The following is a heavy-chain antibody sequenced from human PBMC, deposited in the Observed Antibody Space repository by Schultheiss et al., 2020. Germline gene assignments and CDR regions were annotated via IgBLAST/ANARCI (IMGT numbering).Heavy chain of an antibody. D-gene: IGHD3-3*01. J-gene: IGHJ4*02. CDR2: ISYDGSNK. V-gene: IGHV3-30*04. Sequence: GGSLRLSCAASGFTFSSYAMHWVRQAPGKGLEWVAVISYDGSNKYYADSVKGRFTISRDNSKNTLYLQMNSLRAEDTAVYYCAKEGAITYYDFWSGYTFGGDYWGQGTLVTVSS. CDR1: GFTFSSYA. CDR3: AKEGAITYYDFWSGYTFGGDY.